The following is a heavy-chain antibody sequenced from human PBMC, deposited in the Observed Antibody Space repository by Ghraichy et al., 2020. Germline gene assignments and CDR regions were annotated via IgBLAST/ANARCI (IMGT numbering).Heavy chain of an antibody. CDR2: INHSGST. CDR1: GGSFSGYY. CDR3: ARGRGEYYYYYYMDV. V-gene: IGHV4-34*01. J-gene: IGHJ6*03. D-gene: IGHD3-16*01. Sequence: SETLSLTCAVYGGSFSGYYWSWIRQPLGKGLEWIGEINHSGSTNYNPSLKSRVTISVDTSKNQFSLKLSSVTAADTAVYYCARGRGEYYYYYYMDVWGKGTTVTVSS.